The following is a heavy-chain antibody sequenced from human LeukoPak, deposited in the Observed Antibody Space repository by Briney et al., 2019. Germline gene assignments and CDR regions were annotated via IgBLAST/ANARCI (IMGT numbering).Heavy chain of an antibody. CDR2: IHPRSGET. CDR3: ARDGEYGTGSYYRGCFDY. D-gene: IGHD3-10*01. CDR1: GYSFTAFY. Sequence: ASVKVSCKASGYSFTAFYIHWVRQAPGQGLEWRGRIHPRSGETNYAYKFRGRVTMTRDTSISTAYMDLGSLGSDDTAVYYCARDGEYGTGSYYRGCFDYWGQGILVTVSS. V-gene: IGHV1-2*06. J-gene: IGHJ4*02.